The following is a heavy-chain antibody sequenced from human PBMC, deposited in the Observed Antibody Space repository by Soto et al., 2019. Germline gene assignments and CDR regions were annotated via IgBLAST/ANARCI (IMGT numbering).Heavy chain of an antibody. Sequence: QVQLVQSGAEVKKPGSSVKVSCKDSGGTFSSYAISWVRQAPGQGLEWMGGIIPIFGTANYAQKFQGRVTITADESTSTAYMELSSLRSEDTAAYYCARPRLSIAARREGHYYYGMDVWGQGTTVTVSS. CDR3: ARPRLSIAARREGHYYYGMDV. J-gene: IGHJ6*02. V-gene: IGHV1-69*01. CDR2: IIPIFGTA. CDR1: GGTFSSYA. D-gene: IGHD6-6*01.